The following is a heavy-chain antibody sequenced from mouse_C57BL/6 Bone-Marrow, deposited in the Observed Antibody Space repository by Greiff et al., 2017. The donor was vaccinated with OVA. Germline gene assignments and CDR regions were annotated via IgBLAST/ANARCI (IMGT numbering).Heavy chain of an antibody. V-gene: IGHV4-1*01. CDR1: GIDFSRYW. CDR2: INPDSSTI. Sequence: AASGIDFSRYWMSWVRRAPGKGLEWIGEINPDSSTINYAPSLKDKFIISRDNAKNTLYLQMSKVRSEDTALYYCASHYYGSSLDYWGQGTTLTVSS. CDR3: ASHYYGSSLDY. D-gene: IGHD1-1*01. J-gene: IGHJ2*01.